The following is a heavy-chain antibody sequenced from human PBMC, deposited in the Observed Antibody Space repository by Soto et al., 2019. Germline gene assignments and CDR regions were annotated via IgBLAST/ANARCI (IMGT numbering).Heavy chain of an antibody. Sequence: QVTLKESGPVLVKPTETLTLTCTVSGFSLSNARMGVSWIRQPPGKALEWLAHIFSNDEKSYSTSLKSRLTTSKDTSKSQVVLTMTNMDPVDTATYYCARACRGYFDWLPLDAFDIWGQGTMVTVSS. V-gene: IGHV2-26*01. J-gene: IGHJ3*02. D-gene: IGHD3-9*01. CDR3: ARACRGYFDWLPLDAFDI. CDR1: GFSLSNARMG. CDR2: IFSNDEK.